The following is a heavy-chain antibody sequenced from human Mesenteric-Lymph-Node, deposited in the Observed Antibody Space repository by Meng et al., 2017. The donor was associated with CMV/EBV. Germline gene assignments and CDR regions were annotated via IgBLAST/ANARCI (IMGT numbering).Heavy chain of an antibody. Sequence: GGSLRLSCTASGFTFSDYYMSWIRQAPGKGLEWISYISSSGTTMYYADSVEGRFTISSDNAENSLFLQMNSLRADDTAVYYCTRDAHYYCDGDCYYFDVWGQGSLVTVSS. CDR1: GFTFSDYY. CDR2: ISSSGTTM. V-gene: IGHV3-11*04. CDR3: TRDAHYYCDGDCYYFDV. J-gene: IGHJ4*02. D-gene: IGHD2-21*01.